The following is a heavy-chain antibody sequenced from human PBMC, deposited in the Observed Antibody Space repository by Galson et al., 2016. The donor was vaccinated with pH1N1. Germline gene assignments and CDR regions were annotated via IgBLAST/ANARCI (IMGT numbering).Heavy chain of an antibody. V-gene: IGHV6-1*01. J-gene: IGHJ4*02. D-gene: IGHD4-17*01. CDR2: TYYRPQWYN. CDR3: ARASLGDYVGNFEY. Sequence: CAISGDSVSRNSAAWNWIRQSPSRGLEWLGRTYYRPQWYNDYAVSVKSRITINPDTSKNQFSLQLNSVTPEDTAVYYCARASLGDYVGNFEYWGQGTLVTVSS. CDR1: GDSVSRNSAA.